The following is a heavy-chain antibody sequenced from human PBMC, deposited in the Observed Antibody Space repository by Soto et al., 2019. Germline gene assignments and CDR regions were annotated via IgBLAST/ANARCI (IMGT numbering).Heavy chain of an antibody. J-gene: IGHJ4*02. D-gene: IGHD2-21*01. CDR2: IKSKTDGGTI. CDR3: IADRPGKPLWY. Sequence: TGGSLRLSCAASGFTFTNAWMSWVRQAPGKGLEWVGRIKSKTDGGTIDYAAPVKGRFTISRDDSENTLYLQMNSLKTEDTAVYFCIADRPGKPLWYWGQGTLVTVSS. CDR1: GFTFTNAW. V-gene: IGHV3-15*01.